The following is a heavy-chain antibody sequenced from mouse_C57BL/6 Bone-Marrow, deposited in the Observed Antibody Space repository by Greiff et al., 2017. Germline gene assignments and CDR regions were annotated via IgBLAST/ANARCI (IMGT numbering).Heavy chain of an antibody. V-gene: IGHV5-6*01. CDR3: ASTSY. CDR1: GFTFSSYG. CDR2: ISSGGSYT. Sequence: VQLKESGGDLLQPGGSLKLSCAASGFTFSSYGMSWVRQTPDKRLEWVATISSGGSYTYYPDSVKGRFTISRDNAKNTLYLQMSSLKSEDTAMYYCASTSYWGQGTLVTVSA. J-gene: IGHJ3*01.